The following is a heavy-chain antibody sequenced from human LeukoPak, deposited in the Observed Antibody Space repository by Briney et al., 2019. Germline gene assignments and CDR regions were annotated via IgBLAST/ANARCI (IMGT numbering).Heavy chain of an antibody. J-gene: IGHJ5*02. CDR2: IHYSGST. Sequence: SETPSFTCTVSGGSISSYYWSWIRQPPGKGLEWLGYIHYSGSTYYNPSLKGRVTISVDTSKNQFSLKVTSVTAADTAVYYCARDRRAGQSGYWFDPWGQGTLVTVSS. CDR3: ARDRRAGQSGYWFDP. CDR1: GGSISSYY. D-gene: IGHD3-22*01. V-gene: IGHV4-59*01.